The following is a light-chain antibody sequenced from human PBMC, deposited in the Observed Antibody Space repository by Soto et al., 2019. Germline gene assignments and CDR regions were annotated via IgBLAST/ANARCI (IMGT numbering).Light chain of an antibody. CDR3: SSYTTITTVV. CDR2: QVT. V-gene: IGLV2-14*01. J-gene: IGLJ2*01. CDR1: SSDVGRYNY. Sequence: QSVLTQPASVSGSPGQSITISCTGTSSDVGRYNYVSWYQQHPGKTPKLMIYQVTNRPSGVSNRFSGSKSGNTASLTISGLQAEDEADYYCSSYTTITTVVFGGGTQLTVL.